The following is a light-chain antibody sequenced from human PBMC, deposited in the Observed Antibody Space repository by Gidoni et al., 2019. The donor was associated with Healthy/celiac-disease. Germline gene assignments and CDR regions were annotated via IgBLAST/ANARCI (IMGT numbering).Light chain of an antibody. CDR2: GAS. CDR1: QSVICSY. Sequence: EIVLTQSPGTLSLSPGERATLSCRASQSVICSYLAWYQQKPGQAPRLLIYGASSRATGIPDRFSGSGSGTDFTLTISRLEPEDFAVYYCQQYGSSPLTFGGGTKVEIK. CDR3: QQYGSSPLT. J-gene: IGKJ4*01. V-gene: IGKV3-20*01.